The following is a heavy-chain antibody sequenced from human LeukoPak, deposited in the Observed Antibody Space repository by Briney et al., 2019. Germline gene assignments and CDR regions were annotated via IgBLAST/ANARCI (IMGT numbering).Heavy chain of an antibody. CDR2: IYPGDSDT. Sequence: GESLKITCKGSGYSFTSYWIGWVRQMPGKGLEWMGIIYPGDSDTRYSPSFQGQVTISADKSISTAYLQWSSLKASDTAMYYCASSGSSSSSYFDYWGQGTLVTVSS. D-gene: IGHD6-6*01. J-gene: IGHJ4*02. CDR3: ASSGSSSSSYFDY. CDR1: GYSFTSYW. V-gene: IGHV5-51*01.